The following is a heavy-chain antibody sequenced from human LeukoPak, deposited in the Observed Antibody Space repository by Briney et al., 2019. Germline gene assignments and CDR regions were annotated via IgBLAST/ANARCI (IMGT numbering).Heavy chain of an antibody. V-gene: IGHV3-30-3*02. CDR2: ISYDGSNK. J-gene: IGHJ4*02. Sequence: GRSLRLSCAASGFTFSNYAMRWVRQAPGKGLGWVAVISYDGSNKYYADSVKGRFTISRANSKNTLHLQMNSLRAEDTAVYYCAKDYYGSGSYYNVNYFDYWGQGTLVTVSS. D-gene: IGHD3-10*01. CDR3: AKDYYGSGSYYNVNYFDY. CDR1: GFTFSNYA.